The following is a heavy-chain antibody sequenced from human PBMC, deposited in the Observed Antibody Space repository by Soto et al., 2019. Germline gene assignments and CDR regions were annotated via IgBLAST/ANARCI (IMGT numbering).Heavy chain of an antibody. CDR1: GFTFSSYA. Sequence: GGSLRLSCAASGFTFSSYAMSWVRQAPGKGLEWVSGISGSGLSTNYADSVKGRFTISRDNSKNTLYLQMNSLRAEDTAVYYCAKMTTRRFDYWGQGTLVTVSS. D-gene: IGHD4-17*01. J-gene: IGHJ4*02. V-gene: IGHV3-23*01. CDR2: ISGSGLST. CDR3: AKMTTRRFDY.